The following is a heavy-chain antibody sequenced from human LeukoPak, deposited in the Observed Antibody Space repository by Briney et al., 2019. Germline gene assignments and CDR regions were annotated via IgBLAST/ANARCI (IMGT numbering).Heavy chain of an antibody. CDR1: GFTFSSYS. CDR3: AKSRVRNDIIFDY. CDR2: ISSGSSII. Sequence: PGGSLRLSCAASGFTFSSYSMNWVRQAPGKGLEWVSFISSGSSIIHYADSVKGRFTISRDEAKDSLYLQMSSLRDEDTAVYYCAKSRVRNDIIFDYWGQGTLVTVSS. J-gene: IGHJ4*02. D-gene: IGHD3-10*01. V-gene: IGHV3-48*02.